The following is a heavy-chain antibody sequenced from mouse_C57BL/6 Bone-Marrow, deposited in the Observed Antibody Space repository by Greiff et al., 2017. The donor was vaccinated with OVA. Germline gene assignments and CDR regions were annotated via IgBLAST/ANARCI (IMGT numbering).Heavy chain of an antibody. Sequence: DVQLVESGGGLVKPGGSLKLSCAASGFTFSDYGMHWVRQAPEKGLEWVAYISSGSSTIYYADTVKGRFTISRDNAKNTLFLQMTSLRSEDTAMYYCARDGYPPFAYWGQVTLVTVSA. CDR3: ARDGYPPFAY. J-gene: IGHJ3*01. D-gene: IGHD2-3*01. V-gene: IGHV5-17*01. CDR1: GFTFSDYG. CDR2: ISSGSSTI.